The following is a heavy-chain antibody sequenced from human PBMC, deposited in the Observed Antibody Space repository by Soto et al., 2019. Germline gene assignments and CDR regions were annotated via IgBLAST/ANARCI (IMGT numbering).Heavy chain of an antibody. CDR3: ARVTSMVRGVIDNWFDP. CDR2: IIPMYGPA. CDR1: GGTFSSYA. Sequence: QVPLVQSGAEVKKPGSSVTVSCKASGGTFSSYAIHWVRQAPGQGLEWMGGIIPMYGPAKYAQRFQGRVPISADESTTTVYMELTSLTSQDTAVYYCARVTSMVRGVIDNWFDPWGHRTLVTVYS. D-gene: IGHD3-10*01. V-gene: IGHV1-69*01. J-gene: IGHJ5*02.